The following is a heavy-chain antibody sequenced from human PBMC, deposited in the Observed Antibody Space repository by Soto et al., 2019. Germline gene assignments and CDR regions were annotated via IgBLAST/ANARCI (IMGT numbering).Heavy chain of an antibody. CDR3: ARSMVTATPYCFDY. CDR2: IRNKANSYTT. V-gene: IGHV3-72*01. J-gene: IGHJ4*02. Sequence: PGGSLRLSCAASAFTFSDHYMDWVRQAPGKGLEWVGRIRNKANSYTTEYAASVKGRFTISRDDSKNSLYLQMNSLKTEDTAVYYCARSMVTATPYCFDYWGQGTLVTVSS. CDR1: AFTFSDHY. D-gene: IGHD2-21*02.